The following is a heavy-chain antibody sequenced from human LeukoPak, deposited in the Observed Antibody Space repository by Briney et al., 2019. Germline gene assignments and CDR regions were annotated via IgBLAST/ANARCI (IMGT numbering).Heavy chain of an antibody. V-gene: IGHV4-59*11. J-gene: IGHJ6*03. D-gene: IGHD3/OR15-3a*01. CDR1: GGSISSHY. CDR2: IYYSGST. CDR3: ARRTGFLNYCYYYYMDV. Sequence: PSETLSLTCTVSGGSISSHYWSWIQQPPGKGLEWTGYIYYSGSTNYNPSLKSRVTISVDTSRNQFSLKLSSVTAAGLAVYYCARRTGFLNYCYYYYMDVWGNGTTVTVSS.